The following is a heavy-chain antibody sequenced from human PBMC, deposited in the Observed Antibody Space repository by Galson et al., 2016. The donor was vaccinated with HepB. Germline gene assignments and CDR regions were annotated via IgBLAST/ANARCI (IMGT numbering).Heavy chain of an antibody. CDR1: GGTFSDYT. V-gene: IGHV1-69*08. J-gene: IGHJ6*02. D-gene: IGHD1/OR15-1a*01. Sequence: SVKVSCKASGGTFSDYTINWVRQAPGQGLEWMGKIIPMFASANYAQTLHGRVTISVDKSSNTVYMELSSLRSDDTALYYCAREDSEQSRYYGMDVWGQGTPVTVS. CDR2: IIPMFASA. CDR3: AREDSEQSRYYGMDV.